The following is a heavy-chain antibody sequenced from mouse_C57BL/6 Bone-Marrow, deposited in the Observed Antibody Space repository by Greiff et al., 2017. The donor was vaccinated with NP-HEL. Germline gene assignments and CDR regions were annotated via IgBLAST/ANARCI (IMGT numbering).Heavy chain of an antibody. J-gene: IGHJ2*01. CDR3: ARGGNYLFDY. CDR1: GYTFTNYW. CDR2: IYPGGGYT. V-gene: IGHV1-63*01. Sequence: QVHVKQSGAELVRPGTSVKMSCKASGYTFTNYWIGWAKQRPGHGLEWIGDIYPGGGYTNYNEKFKGKATLTADKSSSTAYMQFSSLTSEDSAIDYCARGGNYLFDYWGQGTTLTVSS. D-gene: IGHD2-1*01.